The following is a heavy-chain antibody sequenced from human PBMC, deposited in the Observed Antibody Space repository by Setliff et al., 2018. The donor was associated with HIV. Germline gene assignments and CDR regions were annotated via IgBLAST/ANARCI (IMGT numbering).Heavy chain of an antibody. CDR1: GDSIISGDYY. J-gene: IGHJ5*02. Sequence: KTSETLSLTCTVSGDSIISGDYYWSWIRQSPGKGLEWIGHIHYKGNIDYNASLKSRLAISSDTSKNQFSLNLSSVIVADTAIYFCARFTVVVFGAGEPSWFDPWARGSWSPSPQ. CDR2: IHYKGNI. D-gene: IGHD2-15*01. V-gene: IGHV4-30-4*08. CDR3: ARFTVVVFGAGEPSWFDP.